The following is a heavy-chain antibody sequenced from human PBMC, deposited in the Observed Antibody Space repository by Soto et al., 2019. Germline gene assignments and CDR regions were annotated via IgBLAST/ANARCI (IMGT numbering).Heavy chain of an antibody. V-gene: IGHV4-39*01. J-gene: IGHJ6*02. CDR1: GGSISSSSYY. D-gene: IGHD2-15*01. Sequence: QLQLQESGPGLVKPSETLSLTCTVSGGSISSSSYYWGWIRQPPGKGLEWIGSIYYSGSTYYNPXLKXXXTLSAATSKNXXSXKXXSVTAADTAVYYCARHASYCSGGSGYSGYYYGMDVWGQGTTVTVSS. CDR3: ARHASYCSGGSGYSGYYYGMDV. CDR2: IYYSGST.